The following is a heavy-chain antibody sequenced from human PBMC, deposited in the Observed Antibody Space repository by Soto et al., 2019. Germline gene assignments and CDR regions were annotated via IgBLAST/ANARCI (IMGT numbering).Heavy chain of an antibody. J-gene: IGHJ6*02. D-gene: IGHD2-2*01. CDR1: GYTFTSYA. Sequence: ASVKVSCKASGYTFTSYAMHWVRQAPGQRLEWMGWIIPIFRTANYAQKFQGRVTVTADESTSTAYTELSSLRSEDTAVYYCARRYCISTSCHYYGMDVWGQGTTVTVSS. V-gene: IGHV1-69*13. CDR2: IIPIFRTA. CDR3: ARRYCISTSCHYYGMDV.